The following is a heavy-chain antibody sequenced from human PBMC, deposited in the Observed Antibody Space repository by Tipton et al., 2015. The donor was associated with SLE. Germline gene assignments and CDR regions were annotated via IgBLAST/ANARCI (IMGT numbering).Heavy chain of an antibody. D-gene: IGHD6-19*01. J-gene: IGHJ5*02. Sequence: TLSLTCAVSGYSISSGYYWGWIRPPPGKGLEWIGRVYHSGSTYYNPPPKSRVTISVDTSKNQFSPKLSSVTAADTAVYYCARGDKQWLVQGNWFDPWGQGTLVTVSS. CDR3: ARGDKQWLVQGNWFDP. CDR1: GYSISSGYY. V-gene: IGHV4-38-2*01. CDR2: VYHSGST.